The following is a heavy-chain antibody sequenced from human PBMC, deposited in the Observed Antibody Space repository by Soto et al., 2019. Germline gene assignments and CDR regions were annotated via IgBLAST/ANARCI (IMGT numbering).Heavy chain of an antibody. D-gene: IGHD3-22*01. CDR1: GGTFSTYT. V-gene: IGHV1-69*04. J-gene: IGHJ5*02. CDR3: AGDPDSHYNDSQDSSYP. CDR2: IIPIIGII. Sequence: GASVKVSCKASGGTFSTYTITWVRQAPGQGLEWMGRIIPIIGIINYAQKFQGRVTITADKFTGTAYMELTRLRSDDTAVYYCAGDPDSHYNDSQDSSYPWGQGTLVTVSS.